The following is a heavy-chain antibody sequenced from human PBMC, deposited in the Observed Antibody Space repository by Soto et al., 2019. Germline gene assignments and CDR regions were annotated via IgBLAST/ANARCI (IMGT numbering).Heavy chain of an antibody. V-gene: IGHV3-7*01. J-gene: IGHJ5*01. D-gene: IGHD3-10*01. CDR1: GFTFSNYW. CDR3: ASEGSGSGPGFFP. Sequence: PGGSLRLSCAASGFTFSNYWMSWVRQAPGKGLEWVANIKQDGSDKCYSDSVKGRFTISRDHAKNSLYLQMNSLRAEETAVYYCASEGSGSGPGFFPWGQGTLVTVSS. CDR2: IKQDGSDK.